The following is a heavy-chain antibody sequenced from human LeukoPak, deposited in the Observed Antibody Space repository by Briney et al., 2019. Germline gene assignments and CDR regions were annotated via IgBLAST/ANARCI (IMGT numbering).Heavy chain of an antibody. CDR1: GGSVNGYY. Sequence: SETLSLTCTVSGGSVNGYYWNWIRQAPGKGLEWIGFIHYSGLTVYSPSLQSRVSMSVDTSRNQFSLDLSSVTAADTAVYYCARERSGSYPPYYFDYWGQGALVTVSS. CDR2: IHYSGLT. CDR3: ARERSGSYPPYYFDY. V-gene: IGHV4-59*02. J-gene: IGHJ4*02. D-gene: IGHD1-26*01.